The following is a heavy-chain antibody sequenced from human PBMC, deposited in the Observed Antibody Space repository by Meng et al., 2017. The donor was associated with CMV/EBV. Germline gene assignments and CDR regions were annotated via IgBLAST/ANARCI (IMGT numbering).Heavy chain of an antibody. CDR3: ARREYSGSAVSLNY. V-gene: IGHV3-20*03. CDR1: GFTFDDYG. D-gene: IGHD1-26*01. J-gene: IGHJ4*02. CDR2: INWNGGST. Sequence: ASGFTFDDYGMSWFRPAPGKGLEWVSGINWNGGSTGYADSVKGRFTISRDNAKNSLYLQMNSLRAEDTALYYCARREYSGSAVSLNYWGQGTLVTVSS.